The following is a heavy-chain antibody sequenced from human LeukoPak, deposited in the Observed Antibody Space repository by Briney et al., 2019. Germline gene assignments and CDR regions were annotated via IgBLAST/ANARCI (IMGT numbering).Heavy chain of an antibody. D-gene: IGHD1-26*01. CDR1: GFTFSSYG. V-gene: IGHV3-33*06. CDR3: VKDLMGGSYVSVD. Sequence: GRSLRLSCAASGFTFSSYGMHWVRQAPGKGLEWVAVIWYDGSNKYYADSVKGRFTISRDNSKNTLYLQMNSLRAEDTAVYYCVKDLMGGSYVSVDWGQGTLVTVSS. CDR2: IWYDGSNK. J-gene: IGHJ4*02.